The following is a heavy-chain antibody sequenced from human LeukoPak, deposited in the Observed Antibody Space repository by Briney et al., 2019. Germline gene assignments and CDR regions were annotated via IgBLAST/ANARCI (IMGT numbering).Heavy chain of an antibody. CDR2: INEDGSRE. J-gene: IGHJ4*02. Sequence: PGGSLRLSCAASGFTFSNFLVTWVRHSPGKGLEWVASINEDGSRELYVDSAKGRFSISRDNANNALSLQMNSLRVEDTAVYYCARDPPRRSDFWGQGTLVTVSS. CDR3: ARDPPRRSDF. V-gene: IGHV3-7*01. CDR1: GFTFSNFL.